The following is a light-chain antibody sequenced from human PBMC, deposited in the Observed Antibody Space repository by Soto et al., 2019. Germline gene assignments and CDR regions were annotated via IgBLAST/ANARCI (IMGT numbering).Light chain of an antibody. J-gene: IGLJ3*02. CDR3: QSYDSSSWV. V-gene: IGLV6-57*02. CDR2: EDN. Sequence: NFMLTQPHSVSESPGKTVTISCTGSSGSIASNYVQWYQQRPGSAPTTVIYEDNQRPSGVPDRFSGSIDSSSNSASLTISELKTEDEADYYCQSYDSSSWVFGGGTKLTVL. CDR1: SGSIASNY.